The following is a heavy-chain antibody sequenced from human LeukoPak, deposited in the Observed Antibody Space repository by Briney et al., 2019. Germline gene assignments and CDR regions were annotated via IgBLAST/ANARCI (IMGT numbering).Heavy chain of an antibody. Sequence: SVKVSCKASGGTFSSYAISWVRQAPGQGLEWIGGIIPIFGTANYAQKFQGRVTITTDESTSTAYMELSSLRSEDTAVYYCARDPPYYDSSGFDAFDIWGQGTMVTVSS. CDR3: ARDPPYYDSSGFDAFDI. CDR2: IIPIFGTA. J-gene: IGHJ3*02. V-gene: IGHV1-69*05. CDR1: GGTFSSYA. D-gene: IGHD3-22*01.